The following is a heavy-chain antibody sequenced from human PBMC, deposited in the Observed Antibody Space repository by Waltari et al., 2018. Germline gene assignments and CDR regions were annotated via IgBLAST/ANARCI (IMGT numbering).Heavy chain of an antibody. CDR1: GYSFTSYS. Sequence: QVHLVQSVAEVKTPGASVKVSCKASGYSFTSYSFTWVRQAPGQGLEWMGWINAYNGNTNYAQKFQGRFTMTIDASTTKAYMELRSLRSDDTAVYYCVRDGSGASFTFNYWGHGTLVTVSS. J-gene: IGHJ4*01. V-gene: IGHV1-18*01. CDR2: INAYNGNT. D-gene: IGHD1-26*01. CDR3: VRDGSGASFTFNY.